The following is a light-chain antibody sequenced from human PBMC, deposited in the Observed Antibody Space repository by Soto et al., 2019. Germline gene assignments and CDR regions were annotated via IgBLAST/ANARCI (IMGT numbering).Light chain of an antibody. CDR3: QAWDSSDVV. J-gene: IGLJ2*01. CDR1: NLGNKY. V-gene: IGLV3-1*01. Sequence: SYELTQPPSVSVSPGQTATITCSGDNLGNKYTSWYQLKPGQSPLLVIYENSKRPSGIPERFSGSNSGNAATLTISGTQAMDEADYYCQAWDSSDVVFGGGTQLTVL. CDR2: ENS.